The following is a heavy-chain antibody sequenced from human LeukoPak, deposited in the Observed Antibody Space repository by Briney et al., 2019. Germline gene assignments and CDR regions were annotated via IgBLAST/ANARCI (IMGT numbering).Heavy chain of an antibody. Sequence: PSETLSLTCAVYGESFNTYYWTWIRQPPGKGLEWIGEINRSGSINYNPSLKSRVTMSVDTSKNQLSLTLTSVTAADTAVYYCTATPYRDGPLNYWGQGTLVTVSS. CDR3: TATPYRDGPLNY. CDR2: INRSGSI. D-gene: IGHD5-24*01. V-gene: IGHV4-34*01. CDR1: GESFNTYY. J-gene: IGHJ4*02.